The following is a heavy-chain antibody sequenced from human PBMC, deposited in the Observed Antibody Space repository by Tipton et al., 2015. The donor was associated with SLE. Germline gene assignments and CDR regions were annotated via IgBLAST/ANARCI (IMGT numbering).Heavy chain of an antibody. D-gene: IGHD2-2*03. CDR2: VYQSGSI. Sequence: QVQLVQSGPEVKPSETLSLTCSVSGYSISSGYYWGWIRQAPGKGLEWIGSVYQSGSILYNPSLKSRATISEDTSKNQFSLRLTSVTAADTALYFCAVGFCTSTNCQREYYQHWGQGTLVTVSS. CDR1: GYSISSGYY. J-gene: IGHJ1*01. CDR3: AVGFCTSTNCQREYYQH. V-gene: IGHV4-38-2*02.